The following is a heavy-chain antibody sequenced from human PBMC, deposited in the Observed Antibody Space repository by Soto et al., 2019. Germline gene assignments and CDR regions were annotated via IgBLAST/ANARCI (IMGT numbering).Heavy chain of an antibody. CDR2: IYWNDDK. Sequence: SGPTLVNPTQTLTLTCTFSGFSLSTSGVGVGWIRQPPGKALEWLALIYWNDDKRYSPSLKSRLTITKDTSKNQVVLTMTNMDPVDTATYYWAHDITIFGTDWFDPWGQGTLVTVSS. J-gene: IGHJ5*02. D-gene: IGHD3-3*01. CDR1: GFSLSTSGVG. CDR3: AHDITIFGTDWFDP. V-gene: IGHV2-5*01.